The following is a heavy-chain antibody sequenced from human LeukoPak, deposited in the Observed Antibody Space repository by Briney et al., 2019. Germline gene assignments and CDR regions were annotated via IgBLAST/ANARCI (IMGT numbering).Heavy chain of an antibody. D-gene: IGHD3-10*01. CDR3: ARADGSGSYCDY. J-gene: IGHJ4*02. CDR1: GGSISSGGYS. V-gene: IGHV4-30-2*01. CDR2: IYHSGST. Sequence: SETLSLTCAVSGGSISSGGYSWSWIRQPPGKGLEWIGYIYHSGSTYYNPSLKSRVTISVDRSKNQFSLKLSSVTAADTAVYYCARADGSGSYCDYWGQGTLVTVSS.